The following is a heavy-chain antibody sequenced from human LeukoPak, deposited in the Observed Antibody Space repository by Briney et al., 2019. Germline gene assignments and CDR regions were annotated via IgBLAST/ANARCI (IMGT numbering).Heavy chain of an antibody. CDR3: ARDWAVTPRYFDL. D-gene: IGHD4-17*01. Sequence: GGSLRLSCDASGFIFSDYYMSWVRQAPGKGLEWISYISNPSSTKYYADSVKGRFTISRDNAKNSLYLQMNSLRAEDTAVYYCARDWAVTPRYFDLWGRGTLVTVSS. V-gene: IGHV3-11*04. CDR2: ISNPSSTK. J-gene: IGHJ2*01. CDR1: GFIFSDYY.